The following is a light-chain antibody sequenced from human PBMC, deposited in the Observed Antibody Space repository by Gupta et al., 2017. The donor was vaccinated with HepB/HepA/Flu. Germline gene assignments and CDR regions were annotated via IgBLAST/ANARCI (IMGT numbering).Light chain of an antibody. CDR2: GKN. Sequence: SSELTHDPAVSVVLGQTVRITCQGDGLRSSYASWYQQKPGPAPVLCNDGKNNRPSGIPDRVFGSGSGSTNCITVIADEAEDDSYWDSKYRDRSGVYVFGDGTKVTVL. J-gene: IGLJ1*01. V-gene: IGLV3-19*01. CDR1: GLRSSY. CDR3: KYRDRSGVYV.